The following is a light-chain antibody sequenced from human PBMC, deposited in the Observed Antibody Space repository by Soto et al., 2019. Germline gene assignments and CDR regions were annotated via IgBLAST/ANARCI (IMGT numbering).Light chain of an antibody. CDR2: ANS. CDR1: SSNIGAGYD. CDR3: AAWDDSLRGYV. J-gene: IGLJ1*01. Sequence: QSVLTQPPSVSGAPGQRVTISCTGSSSNIGAGYDVHWYQQLPGTAPKLLIYANSNRPSGVPDRFSGSKSGTSASLAITGLQAEDEADYYCAAWDDSLRGYVFGTGTKVTVL. V-gene: IGLV1-40*01.